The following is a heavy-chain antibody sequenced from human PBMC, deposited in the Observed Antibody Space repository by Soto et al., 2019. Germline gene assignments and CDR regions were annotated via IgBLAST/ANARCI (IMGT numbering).Heavy chain of an antibody. D-gene: IGHD6-6*01. CDR1: GFTFSSYW. J-gene: IGHJ6*03. CDR3: ARVSSFSSRTRPYYYYIDV. V-gene: IGHV3-7*01. Sequence: PGGSLRLSCAASGFTFSSYWMSWVRQAPGKGLEWVANIKQDGSEKYYVDSVKGRFTISRDNAKNSLYLQMNSLRAEDTAVYYCARVSSFSSRTRPYYYYIDVRAKRTTVTGSS. CDR2: IKQDGSEK.